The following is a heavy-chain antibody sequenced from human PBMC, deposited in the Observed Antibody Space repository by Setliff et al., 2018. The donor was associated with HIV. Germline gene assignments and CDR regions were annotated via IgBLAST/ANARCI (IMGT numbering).Heavy chain of an antibody. CDR1: GYTFTGYY. D-gene: IGHD6-19*01. CDR2: INPNSGGT. Sequence: ASVKVSCKASGYTFTGYYMHWGRQAPGQGLEWMGWINPNSGGTNYAQKFQGRVTMTRDTSISTAYMELSRLRSDDTAVYYCASLAAVAGRQGELYNWFDPWGQGTLVTVSS. J-gene: IGHJ5*02. CDR3: ASLAAVAGRQGELYNWFDP. V-gene: IGHV1-2*02.